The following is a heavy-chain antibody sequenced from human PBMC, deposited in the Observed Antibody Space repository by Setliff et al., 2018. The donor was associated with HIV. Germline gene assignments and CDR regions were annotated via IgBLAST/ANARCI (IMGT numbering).Heavy chain of an antibody. CDR1: EYTLTNYF. J-gene: IGHJ6*02. Sequence: VASVKVSCKAPEYTLTNYFMHWVRQAPGQGLEWMGLINPSGGSTTYAQKFQGRVTLTRDTSTSTVYMELSSLRSEDTAMYYCARELGAAGLSFYYGMDVWGQGTTVTV. D-gene: IGHD6-13*01. CDR3: ARELGAAGLSFYYGMDV. V-gene: IGHV1-46*01. CDR2: INPSGGST.